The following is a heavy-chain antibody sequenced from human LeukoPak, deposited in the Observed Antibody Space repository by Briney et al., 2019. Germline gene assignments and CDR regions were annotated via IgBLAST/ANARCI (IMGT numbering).Heavy chain of an antibody. V-gene: IGHV3-23*01. CDR1: GFTFSSFG. J-gene: IGHJ4*02. D-gene: IGHD3-10*01. CDR2: FGISGST. CDR3: ARSGPYYFVY. Sequence: GGSLRLSCAACGFTFSSFGMGWVRQAPGKGLEWVSTFGISGSTYFADSVKGRFTIYRDTSKNTLYLQMDSLRAEDTAVYYCARSGPYYFVYWGQGTLVTVSS.